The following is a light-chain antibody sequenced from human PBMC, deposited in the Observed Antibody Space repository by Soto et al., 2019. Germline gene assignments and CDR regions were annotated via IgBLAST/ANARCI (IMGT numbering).Light chain of an antibody. CDR2: DVS. V-gene: IGLV2-14*01. CDR3: SSYSRSTTLE. Sequence: QPVLTQPASVSGSPGQSITISCTGTSSDVGGYNYVSWYQQHPGKAPKLMIYDVSNRPSGVSNRFSGSKSGNTASLTISGLQAEDEADYYCSSYSRSTTLEFGGGTKVTVL. J-gene: IGLJ3*02. CDR1: SSDVGGYNY.